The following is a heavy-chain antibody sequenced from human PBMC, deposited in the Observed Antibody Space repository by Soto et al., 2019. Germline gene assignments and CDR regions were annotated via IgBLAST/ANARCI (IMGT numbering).Heavy chain of an antibody. CDR1: GGSISSYY. CDR3: ARYSSFQLDY. D-gene: IGHD6-6*01. V-gene: IGHV4-59*08. Sequence: SETLSLTCTVSGGSISSYYWSWIRQPPGKGLEWIGYIYYGGSTNYNPSLKSRVTISVDTSKNQFSLKLSSVTAADTAVYYCARYSSFQLDYWGQGTLVTVSS. CDR2: IYYGGST. J-gene: IGHJ4*02.